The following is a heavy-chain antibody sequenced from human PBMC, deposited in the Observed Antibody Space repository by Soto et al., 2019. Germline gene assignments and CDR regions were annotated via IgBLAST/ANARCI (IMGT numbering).Heavy chain of an antibody. CDR1: GFTVRGNY. Sequence: EVQLVESGGGLVQPGGSLRLSCAASGFTVRGNYMSWARQAPGKGLEWVSVIYNDGSTYYADSVKGRFTISRANSKSTLYLQMNSLRAEDTAVYYCARDLDTAWAPWLDHWAQGTLVTVSS. V-gene: IGHV3-66*01. J-gene: IGHJ4*02. CDR3: ARDLDTAWAPWLDH. D-gene: IGHD5-18*01. CDR2: IYNDGST.